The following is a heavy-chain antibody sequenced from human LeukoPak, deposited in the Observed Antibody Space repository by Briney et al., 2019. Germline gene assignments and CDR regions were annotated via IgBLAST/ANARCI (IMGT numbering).Heavy chain of an antibody. CDR2: ISAYNGNT. Sequence: ASVKVSCKASGYTFTSYGISWVRQAPGQGLEWMGWISAYNGNTNYAQKLQGRVTMTTDTSTSTAYMELRSLRSDDAAVYYCARSGSYSPRGAFDIWGQGTMVTVSS. CDR1: GYTFTSYG. D-gene: IGHD1-26*01. V-gene: IGHV1-18*01. CDR3: ARSGSYSPRGAFDI. J-gene: IGHJ3*02.